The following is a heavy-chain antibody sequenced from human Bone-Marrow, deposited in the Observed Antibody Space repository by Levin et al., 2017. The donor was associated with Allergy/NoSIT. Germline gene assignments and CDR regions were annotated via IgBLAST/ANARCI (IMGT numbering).Heavy chain of an antibody. Sequence: GESLKISCAASGFTFSSYSMNWVRQAPGKGLEWVSYISSSSSTIYYADSVKGRFTISRDNAKNSLYLQMNSLRDEDTAVYYCARDGEWDIAVAGTDFDYWGQGTLVTVSS. V-gene: IGHV3-48*02. CDR2: ISSSSSTI. CDR3: ARDGEWDIAVAGTDFDY. J-gene: IGHJ4*02. D-gene: IGHD6-19*01. CDR1: GFTFSSYS.